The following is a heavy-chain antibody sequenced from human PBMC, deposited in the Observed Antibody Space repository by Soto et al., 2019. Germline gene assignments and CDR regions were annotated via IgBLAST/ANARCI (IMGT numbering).Heavy chain of an antibody. J-gene: IGHJ4*02. CDR2: IKSKTDGGTT. D-gene: IGHD3-3*01. Sequence: EVQLVESGGGLVKPGGSLRLSCAASGFTFSNAWMNWVRQAPGKGLEWVGRIKSKTDGGTTDYAAPVKGRFTTSRDDSKNTLYLQMNSLKTEDTAVYYCTTDLPYYDFWSGYYGLDYWGQGTLVTVSS. V-gene: IGHV3-15*07. CDR1: GFTFSNAW. CDR3: TTDLPYYDFWSGYYGLDY.